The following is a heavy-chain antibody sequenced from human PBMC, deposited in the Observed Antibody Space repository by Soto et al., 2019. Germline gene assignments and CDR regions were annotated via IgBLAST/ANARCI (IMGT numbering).Heavy chain of an antibody. D-gene: IGHD5-12*01. V-gene: IGHV3-23*01. CDR3: AKQNIVSGIMYFEK. Sequence: EVQLLESGGALVQPGGSLRLSCTASGFTFSSHAMSWVRRPPGKGLEWVAGIGDRGTPTYYADSVRGRFAISRDNVRNTLYLQLNSLRAEDTAVYYCAKQNIVSGIMYFEKWGQGTLVTVSS. CDR2: IGDRGTPT. J-gene: IGHJ4*02. CDR1: GFTFSSHA.